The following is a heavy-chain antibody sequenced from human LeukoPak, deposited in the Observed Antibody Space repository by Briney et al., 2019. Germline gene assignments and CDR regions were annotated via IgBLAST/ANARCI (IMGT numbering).Heavy chain of an antibody. CDR1: GFTFSNYA. D-gene: IGHD4-17*01. J-gene: IGHJ4*02. V-gene: IGHV3-23*01. CDR2: ISGGDGTT. Sequence: PGGSLRLSCAASGFTFSNYAMNWVRQAPGKGLEWVSGISGGDGTTFYADSVKGRFTISRDNSKNTLYLQMNSLRVEDTAVYYCARRGESTNYGDYRFDSWGQGTLVIVSS. CDR3: ARRGESTNYGDYRFDS.